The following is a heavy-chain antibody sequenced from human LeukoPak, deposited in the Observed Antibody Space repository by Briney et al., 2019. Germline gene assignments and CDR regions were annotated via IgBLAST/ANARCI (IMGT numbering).Heavy chain of an antibody. CDR1: GFTFSSYW. V-gene: IGHV3-7*01. J-gene: IGHJ3*02. CDR2: IKEDGSEK. D-gene: IGHD5-18*01. Sequence: GGSLRLSCAVSGFTFSSYWMSWVRQAPGKGLEWVGNIKEDGSEKYYVDSVKGRFTISRDNSKNTLYLQMNSLRAEDTAVYYCAKDTAMANDAFDIWGQGTMVTVSS. CDR3: AKDTAMANDAFDI.